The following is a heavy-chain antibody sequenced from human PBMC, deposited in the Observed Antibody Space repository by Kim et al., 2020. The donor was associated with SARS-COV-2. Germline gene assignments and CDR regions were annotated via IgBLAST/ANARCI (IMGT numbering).Heavy chain of an antibody. D-gene: IGHD6-13*01. CDR2: INTNTGNP. V-gene: IGHV7-4-1*02. Sequence: ASLKVSCKASGYTFTSYAMNWVRQAPGQGLEWMGWINTNTGNPTYAQGFTGRFVFSLDTSVSTAYLQISSLKAEDTAVYYCARDDRYSSSWYRPQWGYWGQGTLVTVSS. CDR1: GYTFTSYA. J-gene: IGHJ4*02. CDR3: ARDDRYSSSWYRPQWGY.